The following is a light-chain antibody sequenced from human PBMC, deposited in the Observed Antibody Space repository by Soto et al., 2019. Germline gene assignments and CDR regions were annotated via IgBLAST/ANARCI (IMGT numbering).Light chain of an antibody. CDR3: QQYGSTVA. CDR1: QSVSSIY. Sequence: EIVLTQSPGTLSLSPGERATLSCRASQSVSSIYLAWYQQKPGQAPRLLIYGAASRATGIPDRFSGSGSGTDFTLTISRLEPEDFAVYYCQQYGSTVAFGQGTKVDI. V-gene: IGKV3-20*01. J-gene: IGKJ1*01. CDR2: GAA.